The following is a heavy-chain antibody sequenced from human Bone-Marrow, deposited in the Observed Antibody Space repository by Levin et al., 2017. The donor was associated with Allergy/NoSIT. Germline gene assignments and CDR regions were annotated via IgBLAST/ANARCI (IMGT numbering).Heavy chain of an antibody. CDR1: GFTFSNYY. CDR3: ARDGWGSNDH. D-gene: IGHD6-19*01. CDR2: IKYDGSEQ. V-gene: IGHV3-7*01. Sequence: PGGSLRLSCAASGFTFSNYYMSWVRQAPGKGLEWVANIKYDGSEQSFVDSVRGRFTISRDNAKNSLYLQMNRLRAEDTAVYYCARDGWGSNDHWGQGTLVTVSS. J-gene: IGHJ4*02.